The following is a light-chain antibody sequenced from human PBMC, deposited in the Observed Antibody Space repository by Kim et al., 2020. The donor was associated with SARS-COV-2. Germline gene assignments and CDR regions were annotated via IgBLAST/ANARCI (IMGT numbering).Light chain of an antibody. CDR3: QQSYSTPRT. J-gene: IGKJ2*01. CDR2: AAS. CDR1: QSISSY. Sequence: SASVGDRVTITCRARQSISSYLNWYQQKPGKAPKLLIYAASSLQSGVPSRFSGSGAGTDFTLTISSLQPEDFATYDCQQSYSTPRTFGQGTKLEIK. V-gene: IGKV1-39*01.